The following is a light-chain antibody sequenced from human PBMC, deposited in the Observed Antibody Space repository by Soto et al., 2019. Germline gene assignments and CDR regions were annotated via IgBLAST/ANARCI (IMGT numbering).Light chain of an antibody. CDR3: LKDYNYPRK. V-gene: IGKV1-5*01. CDR2: DAS. J-gene: IGKJ1*01. CDR1: QNINSW. Sequence: DIQMAQSPSTLSASVGDRVTITCRASQNINSWLAWYQQKPGKAPNLLIYDASTLESGVPSRFSGSGSGTAFTLTISSLQPEDFATYYCLKDYNYPRKFGQGTKVDIK.